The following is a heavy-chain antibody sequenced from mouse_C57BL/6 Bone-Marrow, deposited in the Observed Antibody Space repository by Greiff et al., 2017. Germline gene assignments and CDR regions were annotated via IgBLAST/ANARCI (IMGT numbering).Heavy chain of an antibody. V-gene: IGHV1-53*01. CDR2: INPSNGGT. Sequence: QVQLQQSGAELARPGASVKLSCKASGYTFTSYGISWVKQRPGQGLEWIGNINPSNGGTNYNEKFKSKATLTVDKSSSTAYMQLSSLTSEDSAVYYCARGYLLPAYWGQGTLVTVSA. J-gene: IGHJ3*01. D-gene: IGHD1-1*01. CDR3: ARGYLLPAY. CDR1: GYTFTSYG.